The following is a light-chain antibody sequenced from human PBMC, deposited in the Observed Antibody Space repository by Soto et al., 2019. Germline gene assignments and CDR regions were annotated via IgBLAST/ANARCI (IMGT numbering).Light chain of an antibody. V-gene: IGKV1D-12*01. CDR2: DVS. Sequence: DIQMTQSPSSVSASVGARVTITCRARQGLSRWLAWYQQEPGKATKLMIYDVSTLKSGVQSRFSGSESVTDFTLTISSLQPEYFATYYCQQANSVPLTFGGGTKVEIK. J-gene: IGKJ4*01. CDR3: QQANSVPLT. CDR1: QGLSRW.